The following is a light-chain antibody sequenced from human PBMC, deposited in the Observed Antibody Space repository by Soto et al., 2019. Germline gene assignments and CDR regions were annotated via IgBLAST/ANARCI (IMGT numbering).Light chain of an antibody. Sequence: DFQMTQSPSILSASVGDRVTITCRASQSISSWLAWYQQKPGKAPNLLIYKASHLENGVPSRFSGSGSGTEFTLTIRSLQPDDFATYYCKQYNSYPWTFGQGTKVDI. CDR2: KAS. CDR1: QSISSW. J-gene: IGKJ1*01. CDR3: KQYNSYPWT. V-gene: IGKV1-5*03.